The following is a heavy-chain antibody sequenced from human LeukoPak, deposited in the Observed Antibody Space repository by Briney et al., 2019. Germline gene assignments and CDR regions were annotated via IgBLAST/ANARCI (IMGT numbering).Heavy chain of an antibody. CDR1: GGTFISYA. J-gene: IGHJ4*02. V-gene: IGHV1-69*13. Sequence: SVKVSCKASGGTFISYAISWVRQAPGQGLEWMGGIIPIFGTANYAQKFQGRVTITADESTSTAYMELSSLRSEDTAVYYCAREMAAAGTLAIYYFDYWGQGTLVTVSS. D-gene: IGHD6-13*01. CDR3: AREMAAAGTLAIYYFDY. CDR2: IIPIFGTA.